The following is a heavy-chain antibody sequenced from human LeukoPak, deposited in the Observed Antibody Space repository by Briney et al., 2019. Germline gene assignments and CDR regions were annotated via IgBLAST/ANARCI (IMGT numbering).Heavy chain of an antibody. CDR3: ARDQSSYCGGDCYSGFDY. CDR2: IWYDGSDK. V-gene: IGHV3-33*01. D-gene: IGHD2-21*02. Sequence: GGSLRLSCEASGFTFSSYGMHWVRQALGKGLEWVAVIWYDGSDKYYADSVKGRFTISRDNSKNTLYLQMNSLRAEDTAVYYCARDQSSYCGGDCYSGFDYWGQGTLVTVSS. CDR1: GFTFSSYG. J-gene: IGHJ4*02.